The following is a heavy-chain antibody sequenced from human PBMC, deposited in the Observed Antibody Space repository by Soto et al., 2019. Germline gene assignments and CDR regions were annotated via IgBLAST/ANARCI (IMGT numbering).Heavy chain of an antibody. CDR3: AKDRDDIGMVDAFEI. D-gene: IGHD3-9*01. CDR2: ISGSGFTT. J-gene: IGHJ3*02. V-gene: IGHV3-23*01. CDR1: GFTFSSFA. Sequence: EMQLLESGGDLVQPGESLRLSCVASGFTFSSFAMTWVRQAPGKGLQYISAISGSGFTTYYADSMQGRFTVSRDNSKNTLYLQMNSLRAEDTAIYYCAKDRDDIGMVDAFEIWGQVTMVTVSS.